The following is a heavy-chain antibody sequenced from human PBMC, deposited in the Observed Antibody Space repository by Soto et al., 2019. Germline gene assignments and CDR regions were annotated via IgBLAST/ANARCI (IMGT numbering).Heavy chain of an antibody. D-gene: IGHD3-10*01. CDR1: GGTFSSHT. CDR2: IIPALGTA. Sequence: QDQLVQSGAEVKKPGSSVKVSCKASGGTFSSHTFSWVRQAPGQGLEWMGRIIPALGTATDAQKFQGRVTLTADASATPVFMALASLRSEDTAVSSCARPAFGASWYFALWGRGTLVTVSS. CDR3: ARPAFGASWYFAL. J-gene: IGHJ2*01. V-gene: IGHV1-69*08.